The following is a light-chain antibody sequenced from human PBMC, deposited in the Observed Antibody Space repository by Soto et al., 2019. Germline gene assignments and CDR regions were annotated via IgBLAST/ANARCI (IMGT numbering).Light chain of an antibody. CDR2: GTS. CDR3: LQDYNYPYT. J-gene: IGKJ2*01. V-gene: IGKV1-6*01. CDR1: QDISND. Sequence: AIQMTQSPSSLSVSVGDRVTITCRASQDISNDLGWYQQKPGKAPKLLIYGTSNLQSGVPSRFSGSGSGTDFTLTISSLQPEDFATYYCLQDYNYPYTVGQGTKLEIK.